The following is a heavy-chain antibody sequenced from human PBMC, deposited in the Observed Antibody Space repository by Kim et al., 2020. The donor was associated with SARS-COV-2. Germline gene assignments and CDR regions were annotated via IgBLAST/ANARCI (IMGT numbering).Heavy chain of an antibody. CDR2: ISSSGSTI. CDR3: ASSPETLYDYVWGSYRYGGGY. Sequence: GGSLRLSCAASGFTFSSYEMNWVRQAPGKGLEWVSYISSSGSTIYYADSVKGRFTISRDNAKNSLYLQMNSLRAEDTAVYYCASSPETLYDYVWGSYRYGGGYWGQGTLVTVSS. V-gene: IGHV3-48*03. J-gene: IGHJ4*02. D-gene: IGHD3-16*02. CDR1: GFTFSSYE.